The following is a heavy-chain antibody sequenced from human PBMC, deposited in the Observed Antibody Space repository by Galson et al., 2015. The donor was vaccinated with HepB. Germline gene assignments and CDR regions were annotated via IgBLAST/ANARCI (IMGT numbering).Heavy chain of an antibody. CDR3: STAQLSAYYYDTRGFYDYFDY. CDR1: GFTFDDYG. Sequence: SLRLSCAASGFTFDDYGMHWVRQVPGKGLEWVSGISWNSGNLDYADSVKGRFIISRDNVKNSLHLQMNSLRTEDTAFYYCSTAQLSAYYYDTRGFYDYFDYWGQGTLVTVSS. D-gene: IGHD3-22*01. CDR2: ISWNSGNL. J-gene: IGHJ4*02. V-gene: IGHV3-9*01.